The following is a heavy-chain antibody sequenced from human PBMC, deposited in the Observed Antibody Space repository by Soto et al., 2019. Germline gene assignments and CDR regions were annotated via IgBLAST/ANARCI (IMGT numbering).Heavy chain of an antibody. V-gene: IGHV3-30-3*01. CDR2: ISYDGSNK. Sequence: QVQLVESGGGVVQPGRSLRLSCAASGFTFSSYAMHWVRQAPGKGLEWVAVISYDGSNKYYADSVKGRFTISRDNSKNTLDLQMNSLRAEDTAVYYCARGNRGYSYGLGGDYWGQGTLVTVSS. CDR1: GFTFSSYA. J-gene: IGHJ4*02. D-gene: IGHD5-18*01. CDR3: ARGNRGYSYGLGGDY.